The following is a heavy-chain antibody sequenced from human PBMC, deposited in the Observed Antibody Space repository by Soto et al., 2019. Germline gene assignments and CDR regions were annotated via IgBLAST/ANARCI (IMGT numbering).Heavy chain of an antibody. CDR1: GGSISSGGYY. D-gene: IGHD3-10*01. J-gene: IGHJ5*02. CDR2: IYYSGST. CDR3: ARAQITMVRGVIRDNWFDP. Sequence: SETLSLTCTVSGGSISSGGYYWSWIRQHPGKGLEWIGYIYYSGSTYYNPSLKSRVTISVDTSKNQFSLKLSSVTAADTAVYYCARAQITMVRGVIRDNWFDPWGQGTLVTVSS. V-gene: IGHV4-31*03.